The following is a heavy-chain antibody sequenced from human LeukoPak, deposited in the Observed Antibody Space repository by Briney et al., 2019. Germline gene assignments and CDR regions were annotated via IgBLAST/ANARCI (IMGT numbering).Heavy chain of an antibody. Sequence: GGSLRLSCAASGFTFSSNWMSWVRQAPGKGLEWVANIKQDGGEKYYVDSVKGRFTISRDNAKNSLYLQMNSLRAEDTAVYFCAKRGVVIRVILVGFHKEAYYFDSWGQGALVTVSS. D-gene: IGHD3-22*01. J-gene: IGHJ4*02. CDR1: GFTFSSNW. V-gene: IGHV3-7*03. CDR2: IKQDGGEK. CDR3: AKRGVVIRVILVGFHKEAYYFDS.